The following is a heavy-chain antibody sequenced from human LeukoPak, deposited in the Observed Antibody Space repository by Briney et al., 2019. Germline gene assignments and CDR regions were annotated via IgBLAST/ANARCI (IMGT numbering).Heavy chain of an antibody. CDR2: IYYSGSP. V-gene: IGHV4-39*07. J-gene: IGHJ4*02. CDR1: GGSMSSSSYF. CDR3: ARYSRDFDY. D-gene: IGHD4-11*01. Sequence: SETLSLICTVSGGSMSSSSYFWGWIRQPPGKGLEWIGRIYYSGSPYDNPSLKSRVTISVDTSMNHFSLKLSYVTAAGRVVYYCARYSRDFDYWGQGTLVTVSS.